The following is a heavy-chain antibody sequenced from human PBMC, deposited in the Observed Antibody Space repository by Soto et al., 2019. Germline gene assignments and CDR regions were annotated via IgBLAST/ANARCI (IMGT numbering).Heavy chain of an antibody. CDR2: IIPMFGTP. V-gene: IGHV1-69*01. D-gene: IGHD4-17*01. J-gene: IGHJ3*02. Sequence: QVQLEQSGDEVKKAGSSVKVSCKAFGGSVNSHAISWVRQAPGQGLEWMGGIIPMFGTPTYAQRFQAGVTISADESTSTVYLDLSSLRSEDTAMYYCARSRNVAEFNDYGGNYHGFDIWGQGTMVTVSS. CDR1: GGSVNSHA. CDR3: ARSRNVAEFNDYGGNYHGFDI.